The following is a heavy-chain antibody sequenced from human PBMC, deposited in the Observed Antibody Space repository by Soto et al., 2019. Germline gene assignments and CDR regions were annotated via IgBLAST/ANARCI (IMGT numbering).Heavy chain of an antibody. CDR3: AGSRGFGFDF. J-gene: IGHJ4*02. D-gene: IGHD2-15*01. CDR1: DYTFNSYG. CDR2: RSGDNGDI. V-gene: IGHV1-18*01. Sequence: QVQLVQSGDELKKPGASVKVSCKASDYTFNSYGISWVRKAPGQGLEWMGWRSGDNGDIKYAQKFQGRVTMTTDISTSTVYMELRSLSSDDTAVYFCAGSRGFGFDFWGQGTLGTVSS.